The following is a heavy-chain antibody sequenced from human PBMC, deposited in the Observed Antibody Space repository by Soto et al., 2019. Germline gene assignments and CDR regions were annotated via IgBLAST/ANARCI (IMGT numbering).Heavy chain of an antibody. CDR2: INPNSGGT. CDR1: RYTFTGYY. Sequence: ASVKVSCKASRYTFTGYYMHWVRQAPRQGLEWMGWINPNSGGTNYAQKFQGWVTMTRDTSISTAYMELSRLRSDDTAVYYCARDSGGSGTFSSKAFFDYWGQGPLVTVSS. J-gene: IGHJ4*02. D-gene: IGHD2-2*01. CDR3: ARDSGGSGTFSSKAFFDY. V-gene: IGHV1-2*04.